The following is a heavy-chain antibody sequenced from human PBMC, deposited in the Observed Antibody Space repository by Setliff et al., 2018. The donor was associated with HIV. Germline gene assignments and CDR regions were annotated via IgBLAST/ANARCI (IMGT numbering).Heavy chain of an antibody. D-gene: IGHD6-13*01. CDR2: IDWDDDK. CDR3: ARTRYSSTWYRGGWAEYTFGY. V-gene: IGHV2-70*19. J-gene: IGHJ4*02. CDR1: GFSLTTSGMS. Sequence: SGPTLVNPTQTLTLTCTFSGFSLTTSGMSVSWVRQPPGKALEWLARIDWDDDKPYSASLKTRLTISKDTSKNQVVLTLTNMDPVDTATYYCARTRYSSTWYRGGWAEYTFGYWSQGSLVTVSS.